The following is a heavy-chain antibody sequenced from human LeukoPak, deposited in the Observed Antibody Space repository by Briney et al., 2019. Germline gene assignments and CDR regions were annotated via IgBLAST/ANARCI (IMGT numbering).Heavy chain of an antibody. CDR2: IHDTGST. CDR1: GGSISRSNW. J-gene: IGHJ4*02. CDR3: ATYYDILSGYTFDY. Sequence: SETLSLTCTVSGGSISRSNWWSWVRQPPGKGLEWIGEIHDTGSTNYNPPLKSRVTMSLDKSKNQFSLNLNSVTAADTAVYYCATYYDILSGYTFDYWGQGTLVAVSS. V-gene: IGHV4-4*02. D-gene: IGHD3-9*01.